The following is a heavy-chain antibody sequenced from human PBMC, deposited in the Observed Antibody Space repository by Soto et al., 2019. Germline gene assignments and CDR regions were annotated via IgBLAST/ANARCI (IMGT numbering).Heavy chain of an antibody. CDR3: ARSSGDDFFYYGMDV. CDR1: GASITSHY. J-gene: IGHJ6*02. Sequence: PSETLSLTCSVSGASITSHYWSWIRQSAGEGLQWIGRVYARGATNYNPPLKSRVTISGDTSKNQFSLKLTSVTAADTAVYYCARSSGDDFFYYGMDVWGHGTTVTVSS. CDR2: VYARGAT. D-gene: IGHD4-17*01. V-gene: IGHV4-59*10.